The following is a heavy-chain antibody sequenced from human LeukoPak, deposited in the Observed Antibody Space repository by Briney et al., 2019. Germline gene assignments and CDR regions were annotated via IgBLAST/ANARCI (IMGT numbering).Heavy chain of an antibody. J-gene: IGHJ5*02. Sequence: SETLSLTCAVYGGSFSGYYWSWIRQPPGKGLEWIGEINHSGSTNYNPSLQSRVTISVDTSKNQFSLKLNSVTAADTAVYYCATYVSGTPNWFDPWGQGTLVTVSS. D-gene: IGHD3-10*01. CDR1: GGSFSGYY. CDR3: ATYVSGTPNWFDP. CDR2: INHSGST. V-gene: IGHV4-34*01.